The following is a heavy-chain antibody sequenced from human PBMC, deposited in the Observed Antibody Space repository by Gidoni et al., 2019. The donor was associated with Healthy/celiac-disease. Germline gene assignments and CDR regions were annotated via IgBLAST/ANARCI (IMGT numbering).Heavy chain of an antibody. V-gene: IGHV3-23*01. CDR2: ISGSGGST. CDR3: AKDLDTAMATYYFDY. Sequence: EVQLLESGGGLVQPGGSLRLSCAASGFPFSSYAMSWVRQAPGKGLEWVSAISGSGGSTYYADSVKGRFNISRDNSKNTLYLQMNSLRAEDTAVYYCAKDLDTAMATYYFDYWGQGTLVTVSS. J-gene: IGHJ4*02. CDR1: GFPFSSYA. D-gene: IGHD5-18*01.